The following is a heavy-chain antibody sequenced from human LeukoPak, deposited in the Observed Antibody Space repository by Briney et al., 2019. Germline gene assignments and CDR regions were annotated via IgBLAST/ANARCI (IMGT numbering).Heavy chain of an antibody. V-gene: IGHV4-39*07. Sequence: SETLSLTCTVSGGSISSSSYYWGWIRQPPGKGLEWIGSIYYSGSTYYNPSLQSRVTISVDRSKNQFSLKLSSVTAADTAVYYCASTLRDYFDYWGQGTLVTVSS. D-gene: IGHD5-12*01. CDR2: IYYSGST. CDR3: ASTLRDYFDY. CDR1: GGSISSSSYY. J-gene: IGHJ4*02.